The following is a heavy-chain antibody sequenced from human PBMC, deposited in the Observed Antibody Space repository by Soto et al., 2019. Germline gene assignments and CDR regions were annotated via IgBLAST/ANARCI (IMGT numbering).Heavy chain of an antibody. Sequence: QVQLVQSGAEVKKPGASVKVSCKASGYTFSSYGISWVRQAPGQGLEWMGWINPNNGNTNYAQKVQGRVTMTTDTSTSTAYMELRRLRSDDTAMYYCARGGPGAPFDYWGQGIPVTVSS. J-gene: IGHJ4*02. CDR3: ARGGPGAPFDY. CDR1: GYTFSSYG. D-gene: IGHD1-26*01. V-gene: IGHV1-18*01. CDR2: INPNNGNT.